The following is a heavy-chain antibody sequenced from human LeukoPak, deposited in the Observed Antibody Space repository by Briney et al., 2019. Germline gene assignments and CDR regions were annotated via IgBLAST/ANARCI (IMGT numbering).Heavy chain of an antibody. Sequence: PGGSLRLSCAASGFTFSSYAMSWVRQAPGKGLEWVSAISGSGGSTYYADSVKSRFTISRDNSKNTLYLQMNSLRAEDTAVYYCGSDGGYGQTDYWGQGTLVTVSS. V-gene: IGHV3-23*01. CDR2: ISGSGGST. CDR3: GSDGGYGQTDY. D-gene: IGHD5-12*01. J-gene: IGHJ4*02. CDR1: GFTFSSYA.